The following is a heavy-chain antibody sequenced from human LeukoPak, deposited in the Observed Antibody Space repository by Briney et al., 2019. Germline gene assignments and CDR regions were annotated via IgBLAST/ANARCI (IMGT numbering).Heavy chain of an antibody. CDR3: ARDNAHDAFDI. CDR2: IYHSGST. J-gene: IGHJ3*02. Sequence: PETLSLTCTVSGYSISSGYYWGWIRQPPGKGLEWIGSIYHSGSTYYNPSLKSRVTISVDTSKNQFSLKLSSVTAADTAVYYCARDNAHDAFDIWGQGTMVTVSS. CDR1: GYSISSGYY. V-gene: IGHV4-38-2*02.